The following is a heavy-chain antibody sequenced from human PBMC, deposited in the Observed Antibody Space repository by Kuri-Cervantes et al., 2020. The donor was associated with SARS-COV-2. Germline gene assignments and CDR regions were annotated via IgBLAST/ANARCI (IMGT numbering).Heavy chain of an antibody. D-gene: IGHD3-10*01. V-gene: IGHV4-34*01. Sequence: SETLSLTCAVYGGSFSGYYWSWIRQPPGKGLEWIGEINHSGSTNYNPSLKSRVTISVDTSKNQFSLKLSSVTAADTAVYYCASSLISSGSYYNVYWGQGNLVTVSS. CDR3: ASSLISSGSYYNVY. CDR1: GGSFSGYY. J-gene: IGHJ4*02. CDR2: INHSGST.